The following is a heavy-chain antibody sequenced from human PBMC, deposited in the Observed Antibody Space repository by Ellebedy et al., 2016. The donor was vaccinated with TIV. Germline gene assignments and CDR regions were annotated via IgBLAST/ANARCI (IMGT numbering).Heavy chain of an antibody. J-gene: IGHJ5*01. D-gene: IGHD4-17*01. V-gene: IGHV3-21*01. CDR2: ISSSSSYI. CDR1: GFTFSSYS. Sequence: GGSLRLSCAASGFTFSSYSMNWVRQAPGKGLEWVSSISSSSSYIYYADSVKGRFTISRDNAKNELYLQMKSLRVEDTAVYYCARRGSYGDYAVEVNSWFDSWGQGTMVTVSS. CDR3: ARRGSYGDYAVEVNSWFDS.